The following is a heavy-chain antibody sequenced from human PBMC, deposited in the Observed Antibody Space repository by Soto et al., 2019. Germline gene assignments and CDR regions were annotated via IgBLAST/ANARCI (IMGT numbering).Heavy chain of an antibody. J-gene: IGHJ3*02. CDR3: ARVLAVAVSAFDI. Sequence: QVQLQESGPGLVKPSETQSLTCTVSGGSISSYYWSWIRQPPGKGLEWIGYIYYSGSTNHNPSLKSRVTVSVDTSKNQFSLKLSSVTAADTAVYYCARVLAVAVSAFDIWGQGTMVTVSS. CDR2: IYYSGST. CDR1: GGSISSYY. D-gene: IGHD6-19*01. V-gene: IGHV4-59*01.